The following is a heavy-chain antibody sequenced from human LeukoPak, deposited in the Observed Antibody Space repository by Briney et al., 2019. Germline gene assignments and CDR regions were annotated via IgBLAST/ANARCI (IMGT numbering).Heavy chain of an antibody. J-gene: IGHJ4*02. CDR1: GYTFTSYG. D-gene: IGHD6-6*01. V-gene: IGHV1-18*01. CDR3: ARDTAPYSSSSGSVY. CDR2: ISAYNGNT. Sequence: ASVKVSCKASGYTFTSYGISWVRQAPGQGREWMGWISAYNGNTNYAQKLQGRVTMTTDTSTSTAYMELRSLRSDDTAVYYCARDTAPYSSSSGSVYWGQGTLVTVSS.